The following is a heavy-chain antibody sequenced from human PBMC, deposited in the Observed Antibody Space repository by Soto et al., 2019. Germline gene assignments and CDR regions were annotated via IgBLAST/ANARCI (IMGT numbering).Heavy chain of an antibody. Sequence: QVQLVESGGGVVQPGRSLRLSCAASGFTFSSYAMHWVRQAPGKGLEWVAVISYDGSNKYYADSVKGRFTISRDNSKNTLYLQMNSLRAEDTAVYYCARESGRWLPSYYFDYWGQGTLVTVSS. CDR3: ARESGRWLPSYYFDY. V-gene: IGHV3-30-3*01. D-gene: IGHD5-12*01. J-gene: IGHJ4*02. CDR2: ISYDGSNK. CDR1: GFTFSSYA.